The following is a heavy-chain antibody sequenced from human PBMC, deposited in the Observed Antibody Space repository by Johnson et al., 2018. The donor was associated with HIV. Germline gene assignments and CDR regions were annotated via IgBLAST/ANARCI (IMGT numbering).Heavy chain of an antibody. CDR1: GFTFSSYA. V-gene: IGHV3-30-3*01. CDR2: ISYDGSNE. J-gene: IGHJ3*02. Sequence: QVQLVESGGGVVQPGRSLRLSCAASGFTFSSYAMHWVRQAPGKGLEWVAIISYDGSNEYYADSVKGRFIISRDNSKNTLYLQMNSLRAEDTAVYYCARVRLPDAFDIWGQGTMVTVSS. CDR3: ARVRLPDAFDI.